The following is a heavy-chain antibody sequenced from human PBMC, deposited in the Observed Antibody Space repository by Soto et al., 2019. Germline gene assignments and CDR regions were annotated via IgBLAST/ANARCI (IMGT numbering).Heavy chain of an antibody. CDR1: GFTVSSNY. Sequence: GGSLRLSCAASGFTVSSNYMSWVRQAPGKGLEWVSVIYSGGSTYYADSVKGRFTISRDNSKNTLYLQMNSLRAEDTAVYYCARDRNGDYRSGYFQHWGQGTLVTVSS. D-gene: IGHD4-17*01. CDR2: IYSGGST. CDR3: ARDRNGDYRSGYFQH. V-gene: IGHV3-66*01. J-gene: IGHJ1*01.